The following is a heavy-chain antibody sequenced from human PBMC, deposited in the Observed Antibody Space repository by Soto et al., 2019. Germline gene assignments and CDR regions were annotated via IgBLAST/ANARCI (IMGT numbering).Heavy chain of an antibody. V-gene: IGHV4-38-2*01. CDR1: GYSISSGYY. Sequence: SETLSLTCAVSGYSISSGYYWGWIRQPPGKGLEWIGSIYHSGSTYYNPSLKSRVAISVDTSKNQFSLKLSSVTAADTAVYYCARDCTSTTCYLYYYGMDVWGQGTTVTVSS. CDR3: ARDCTSTTCYLYYYGMDV. D-gene: IGHD2-2*01. J-gene: IGHJ6*02. CDR2: IYHSGST.